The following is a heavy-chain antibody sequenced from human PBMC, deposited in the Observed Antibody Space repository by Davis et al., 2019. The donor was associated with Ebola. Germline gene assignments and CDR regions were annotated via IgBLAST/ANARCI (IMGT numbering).Heavy chain of an antibody. V-gene: IGHV3-30-3*02. D-gene: IGHD2-15*01. J-gene: IGHJ4*02. Sequence: PGGSLRLSCAASGFTFSSYAMHWVRQAPGKGLEWVAVISYDGSNKYYADSVKGRFTISRDNSKNTLYLQMNSLRAEDTAVYYCAKNGGGYCSGGSCYFGYWGQGTLVTVSS. CDR3: AKNGGGYCSGGSCYFGY. CDR1: GFTFSSYA. CDR2: ISYDGSNK.